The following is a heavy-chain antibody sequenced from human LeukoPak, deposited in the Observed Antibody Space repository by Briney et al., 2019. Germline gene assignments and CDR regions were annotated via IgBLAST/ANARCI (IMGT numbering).Heavy chain of an antibody. CDR1: GDSISIYY. CDR3: ARDRELGY. V-gene: IGHV4-59*01. D-gene: IGHD3-10*01. J-gene: IGHJ4*02. CDR2: IYNSGST. Sequence: PSETLSLTCSVSGDSISIYYWSWIRQPPGKGLEWIGYIYNSGSTNYNPSLKSRVTISVDTSKNQFSLKLTSVTVADTAVYYCARDRELGYWGQGTLVTVSS.